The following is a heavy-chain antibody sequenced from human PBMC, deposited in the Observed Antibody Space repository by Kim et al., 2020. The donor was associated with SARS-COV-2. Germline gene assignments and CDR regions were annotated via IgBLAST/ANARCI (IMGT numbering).Heavy chain of an antibody. D-gene: IGHD4-17*01. CDR2: IYSGGNT. J-gene: IGHJ2*01. V-gene: IGHV3-53*04. CDR3: ARAHSYGNWYFDL. CDR1: GFTVSSNY. Sequence: GGSLRLSCAASGFTVSSNYMTWVRQAPGKGLEWVSLIYSGGNTYYTDSVQGRFTISRHNSENTLYLQMNSLRIEDTAVYYCARAHSYGNWYFDLWGRGTL.